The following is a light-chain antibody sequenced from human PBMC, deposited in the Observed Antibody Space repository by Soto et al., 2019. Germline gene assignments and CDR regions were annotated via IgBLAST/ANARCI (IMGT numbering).Light chain of an antibody. CDR3: QRYGGSPGT. Sequence: EIVLTQSPGTLSLSPGERATLSCRASQSLNSNYLAWYQQKPGQAPRLLIYDASSRVTGIPDRFSGGGSGTDFTLTISRLEPEDFPVYYCQRYGGSPGTFGQGTKVEIK. V-gene: IGKV3-20*01. CDR1: QSLNSNY. J-gene: IGKJ1*01. CDR2: DAS.